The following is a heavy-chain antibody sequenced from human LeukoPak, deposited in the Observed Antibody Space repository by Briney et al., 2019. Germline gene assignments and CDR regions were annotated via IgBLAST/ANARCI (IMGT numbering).Heavy chain of an antibody. CDR2: ISGSGGST. J-gene: IGHJ4*02. CDR3: ARDPSPSYYDSSGSTYYFDY. Sequence: PGGSLRLSCAASGFTFSSYAMSWVRQAPGKGLEWVSAISGSGGSTYYADSVKGRFTISRDNAKNSLYLQMNSLRAEDTAVYYCARDPSPSYYDSSGSTYYFDYWGQGTLVTVSS. D-gene: IGHD3-22*01. V-gene: IGHV3-23*01. CDR1: GFTFSSYA.